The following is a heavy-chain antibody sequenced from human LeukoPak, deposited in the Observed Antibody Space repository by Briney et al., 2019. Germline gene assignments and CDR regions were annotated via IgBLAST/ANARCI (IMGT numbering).Heavy chain of an antibody. D-gene: IGHD2-8*01. CDR1: GFSFSSYP. Sequence: GRSLRLSCAAAGFSFSSYPMDWVRQAPGKGLEWVSHISSDGNTESYVDAPRGRFTMSRDNAKNSLFLLINSLRVEDTAVYYCARDSVNGPFVISLDLWGQGALVTVSS. V-gene: IGHV3-48*03. CDR2: ISSDGNTE. J-gene: IGHJ4*02. CDR3: ARDSVNGPFVISLDL.